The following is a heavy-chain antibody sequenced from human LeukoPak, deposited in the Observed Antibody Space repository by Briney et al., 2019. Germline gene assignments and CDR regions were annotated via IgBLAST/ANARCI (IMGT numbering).Heavy chain of an antibody. V-gene: IGHV1-2*02. D-gene: IGHD2-15*01. CDR1: GYTFTGYY. CDR2: INPNSGFT. J-gene: IGHJ4*02. Sequence: ASVTVSCTASGYTFTGYYMHWVRQAPGQGLEWMGWINPNSGFTNFAQNFQGRVTMTSDTSISTAYMELSRLRSDDTAIYYCARAISGGSPITASDYWGQGTLVTVSS. CDR3: ARAISGGSPITASDY.